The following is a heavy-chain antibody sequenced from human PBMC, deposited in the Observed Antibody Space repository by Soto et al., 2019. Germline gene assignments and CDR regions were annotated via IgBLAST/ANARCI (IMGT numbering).Heavy chain of an antibody. CDR1: GGSISSSNW. D-gene: IGHD4-17*01. V-gene: IGHV4-4*02. CDR2: IYHSGST. Sequence: QVQLQESGPGLVKPSGTLSLTCAVSGGSISSSNWWSWVRLPPGKGLEWIGEIYHSGSTNYNPSLKSRVTISIDKSKNQFSLKLSSVTASDTAVYYCASRTGDFAIWFDPWGQGTLVTVSS. J-gene: IGHJ5*02. CDR3: ASRTGDFAIWFDP.